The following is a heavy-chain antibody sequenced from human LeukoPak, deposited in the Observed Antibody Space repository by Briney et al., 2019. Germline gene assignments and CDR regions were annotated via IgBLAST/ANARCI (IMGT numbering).Heavy chain of an antibody. CDR1: GFTFSSYA. V-gene: IGHV3-30-3*01. Sequence: GRSLRLSCAASGFTFSSYAMHWVRQAPGKGLEWVAVISFDGSNKYYADSVKGRFTISRDNSKNPLYLQMNSLRAEDTAVYYCARDILAVAGTGYFDSWGQGTLVTVSS. CDR3: ARDILAVAGTGYFDS. D-gene: IGHD6-19*01. CDR2: ISFDGSNK. J-gene: IGHJ4*02.